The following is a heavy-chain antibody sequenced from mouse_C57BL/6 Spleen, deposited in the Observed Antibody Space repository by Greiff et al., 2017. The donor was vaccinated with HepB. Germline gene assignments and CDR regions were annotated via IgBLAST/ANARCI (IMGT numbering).Heavy chain of an antibody. CDR3: TRGGWFAY. V-gene: IGHV1-15*01. CDR1: GYTFTDYE. J-gene: IGHJ3*01. CDR2: IDPETGGT. Sequence: VQLQQSGAELVRPGASVTLSCKASGYTFTDYEMHWVKQTPVHGLEWIGAIDPETGGTAYNQKFKGKDILTADKSSSTAYMELRSLTSEDSAVYYCTRGGWFAYGAQGTLLTVSA.